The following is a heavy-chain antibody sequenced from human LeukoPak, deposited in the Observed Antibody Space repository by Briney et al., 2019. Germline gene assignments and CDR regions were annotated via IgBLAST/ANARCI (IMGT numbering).Heavy chain of an antibody. J-gene: IGHJ5*02. Sequence: ASVKVSCKASGYTFTSYGISWVRQAPGQGLEWMGWISAYNGNTNYAQKLQGRVTMTTDTSTSTAYMELRSLRSDDTAVYYCARQTHTYYDFWSGPSNWFDPWGQGTLVTVSS. CDR2: ISAYNGNT. V-gene: IGHV1-18*01. CDR1: GYTFTSYG. D-gene: IGHD3-3*01. CDR3: ARQTHTYYDFWSGPSNWFDP.